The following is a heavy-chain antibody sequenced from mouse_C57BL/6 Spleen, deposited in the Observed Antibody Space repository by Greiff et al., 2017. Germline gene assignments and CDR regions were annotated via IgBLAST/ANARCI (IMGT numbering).Heavy chain of an antibody. J-gene: IGHJ3*01. V-gene: IGHV1-82*01. CDR2: IYPGDGDT. D-gene: IGHD2-3*01. Sequence: VQRVESGPELVKPGASVKISCKASGYAFSSSWMNWVKQRPGKGLEWIGRIYPGDGDTNYNGKFKGKATLTADKSSSTAYMQRSSLTSEDSAVYFCAREPDDGYSWFAYWGQGTLVTVCA. CDR1: GYAFSSSW. CDR3: AREPDDGYSWFAY.